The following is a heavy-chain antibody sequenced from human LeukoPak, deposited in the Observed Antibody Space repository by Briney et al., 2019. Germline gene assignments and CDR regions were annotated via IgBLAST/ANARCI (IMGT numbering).Heavy chain of an antibody. D-gene: IGHD1-26*01. CDR3: ARGGSYPFDY. CDR1: GFTFSSYG. Sequence: GGSLRLSCAASGFTFSSYGMHWVRQAPGKGLEWVAVISYDGSNKYYADSVKGRFTISRDNAKNTLYLQMNSLRAEDTAVYYCARGGSYPFDYWGQGTLVTVSS. V-gene: IGHV3-30*03. J-gene: IGHJ4*02. CDR2: ISYDGSNK.